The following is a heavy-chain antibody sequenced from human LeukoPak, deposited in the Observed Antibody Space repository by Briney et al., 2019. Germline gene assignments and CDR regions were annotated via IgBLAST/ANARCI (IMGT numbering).Heavy chain of an antibody. Sequence: ASVKVSCKASGYPFTTYDINWVRKATGQGLELMGWMNPSSGYTGYSQKFQGRVTMTRNTSITTAYMELSSLRSEDTAVYYCARISDHNWYFDLWGRGTLVTVSS. CDR3: ARISDHNWYFDL. D-gene: IGHD1-14*01. J-gene: IGHJ2*01. CDR1: GYPFTTYD. CDR2: MNPSSGYT. V-gene: IGHV1-8*01.